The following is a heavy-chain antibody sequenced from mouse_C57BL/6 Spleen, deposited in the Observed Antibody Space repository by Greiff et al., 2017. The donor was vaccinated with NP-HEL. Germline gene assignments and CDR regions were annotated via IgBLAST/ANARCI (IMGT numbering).Heavy chain of an antibody. D-gene: IGHD2-3*01. CDR1: GYTFTDYN. CDR3: ARAWIYDSYSSFDY. V-gene: IGHV1-18*01. CDR2: INPNNGGT. Sequence: EVQLQQSGPELVKPGASVKIPCKASGYTFTDYNMDWVKQSNGKSLEWIGDINPNNGGTIYNQKFKGKATLTVDKSSSTAYMELRSLTSEDTAVYYCARAWIYDSYSSFDYWGQGTTLTVSS. J-gene: IGHJ2*01.